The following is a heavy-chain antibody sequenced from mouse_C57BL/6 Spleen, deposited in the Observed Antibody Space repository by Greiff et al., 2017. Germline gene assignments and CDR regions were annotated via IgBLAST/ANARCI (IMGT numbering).Heavy chain of an antibody. V-gene: IGHV1-50*01. Sequence: QVQLQQPGAELVKPGASVKLSCKASGYTFTSYWMQWVKQRPGQGLEWIGEIDPSDSYTNYNQKFKGKATLTVDTSSSTAYMQLSSLTSEDSAVYDCAKGELGRYYAVDYWGQGTSVTVSS. D-gene: IGHD1-3*01. CDR2: IDPSDSYT. CDR3: AKGELGRYYAVDY. J-gene: IGHJ4*01. CDR1: GYTFTSYW.